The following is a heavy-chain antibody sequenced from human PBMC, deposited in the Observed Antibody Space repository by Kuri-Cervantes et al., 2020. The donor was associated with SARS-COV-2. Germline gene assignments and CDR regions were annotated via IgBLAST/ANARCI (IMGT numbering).Heavy chain of an antibody. J-gene: IGHJ4*02. CDR2: IIPIFGTA. D-gene: IGHD6-6*01. Sequence: SVKVSCKASGGTFSSYAISWVRQAPGQGLEWMGGIIPIFGTANYAQKFQGRVTITADESTSTAYMELSSLRSEDTAVYYCARVLYSSSSFFDYWGQGALVTVSS. CDR1: GGTFSSYA. V-gene: IGHV1-69*13. CDR3: ARVLYSSSSFFDY.